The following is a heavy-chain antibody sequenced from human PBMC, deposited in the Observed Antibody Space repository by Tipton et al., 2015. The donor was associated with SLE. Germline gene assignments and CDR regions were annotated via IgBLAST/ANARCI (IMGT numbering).Heavy chain of an antibody. CDR3: ARQGGQWRDFDY. D-gene: IGHD6-19*01. CDR2: IYYSGST. V-gene: IGHV4-59*08. Sequence: TLSLTCTVSGGSISSYYWSWIRQPPGKGREWIGHIYYSGSTNYNPSLKSRVPISVDTSKNQFSLKLSSVTAADTAVYYCARQGGQWRDFDYWGQGTLVTVSS. CDR1: GGSISSYY. J-gene: IGHJ4*02.